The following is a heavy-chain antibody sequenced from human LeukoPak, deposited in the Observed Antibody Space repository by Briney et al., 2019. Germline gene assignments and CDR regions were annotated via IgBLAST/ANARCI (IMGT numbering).Heavy chain of an antibody. Sequence: GGSLRLSCAASGFTFSSYAMTWVRQAPGKGPEWVALIYDDGGTVYADSVKGRFTISRGNSKNMVYLQMYSLRPEDSAVYYCARDRAGRRSSWVEFDLWGQGTLVTVSS. CDR2: IYDDGGT. D-gene: IGHD3-10*01. CDR3: ARDRAGRRSSWVEFDL. V-gene: IGHV3-53*05. CDR1: GFTFSSYA. J-gene: IGHJ5*02.